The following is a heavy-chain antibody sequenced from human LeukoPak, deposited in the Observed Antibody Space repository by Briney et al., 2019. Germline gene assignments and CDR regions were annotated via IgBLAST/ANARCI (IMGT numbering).Heavy chain of an antibody. J-gene: IGHJ2*01. CDR2: IYYSGST. CDR3: AREGGYKYRDWYFDL. D-gene: IGHD5-24*01. Sequence: PSETLSLTCTVSGGSTSSYYWSWIRQPPGKGLEWIGYIYYSGSTNYNPSLKSRVTISVDTSKNQFSLKLSSVTAADTAVYYCAREGGYKYRDWYFDLWGRGTLVTVSS. CDR1: GGSTSSYY. V-gene: IGHV4-59*01.